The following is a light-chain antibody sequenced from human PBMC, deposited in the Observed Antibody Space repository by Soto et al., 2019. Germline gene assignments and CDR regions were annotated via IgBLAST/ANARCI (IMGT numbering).Light chain of an antibody. CDR3: QQYNNWPWLT. CDR1: QSVISY. J-gene: IGKJ4*01. Sequence: EVVMTQSPVTLSVSPGEGATLSCRASQSVISYLAWYQQKPGQAPRLLIYGASTRATDVPARFSGSGSGTEFTLTISSLQPEAFGVYYCQQYNNWPWLTFGGGTKVEI. CDR2: GAS. V-gene: IGKV3-15*01.